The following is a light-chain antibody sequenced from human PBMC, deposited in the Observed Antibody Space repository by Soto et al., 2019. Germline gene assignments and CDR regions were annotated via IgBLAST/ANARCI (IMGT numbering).Light chain of an antibody. CDR3: QQYYANSPWT. J-gene: IGKJ1*01. CDR1: QSVLYSSNNKNY. CDR2: WAA. Sequence: DIVMTQSPDSLAVSLGERATINCKSSQSVLYSSNNKNYLAWYQQKPGQPPKLLMYWAATRESGVPDRFSGSGSETDFTLTISSLQAEDVAVYYCQQYYANSPWTFGQGTKVEIK. V-gene: IGKV4-1*01.